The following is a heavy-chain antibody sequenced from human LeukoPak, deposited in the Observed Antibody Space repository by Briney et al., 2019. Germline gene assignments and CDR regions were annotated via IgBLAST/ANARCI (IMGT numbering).Heavy chain of an antibody. CDR1: GGSFSGYY. CDR2: INHSGST. J-gene: IGHJ3*02. D-gene: IGHD6-19*01. V-gene: IGHV4-34*01. CDR3: ARRAVAGTSDAFDI. Sequence: PSETLSFTCAVYGGSFSGYYWSWIRQPPGKGLEWIGEINHSGSTNYNPSLKSRVTISVDTSKNQFSLKLSSVTAADTAVYYCARRAVAGTSDAFDIWGQGTMVTVSS.